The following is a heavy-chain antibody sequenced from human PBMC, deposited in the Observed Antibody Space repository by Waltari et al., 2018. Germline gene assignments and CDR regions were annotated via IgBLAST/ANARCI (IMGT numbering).Heavy chain of an antibody. V-gene: IGHV3-48*03. Sequence: EVQLVESGGGLVQPGGSLRLSCAASGFTFSSYEMNWVRQAPGKGLEWVSDISSSGSTIYYAESVKGRFTISRDNAKNSLYLQMNSLRAEDTAVYYCAREPLSHGIDYWGQGTLVTVSS. CDR1: GFTFSSYE. CDR2: ISSSGSTI. J-gene: IGHJ4*02. CDR3: AREPLSHGIDY.